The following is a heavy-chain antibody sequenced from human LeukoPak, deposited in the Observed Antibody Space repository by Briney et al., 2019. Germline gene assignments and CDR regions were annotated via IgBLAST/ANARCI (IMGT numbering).Heavy chain of an antibody. D-gene: IGHD3-16*01. CDR2: ISSSGSTI. CDR3: AKDMGGPQPYYYYYGMDV. Sequence: PGGSLRLSCAASGFTFSDYYMSWIRQAPGKGLEWVSYISSSGSTIYYADSVKGRFTISRDNAKNSLYLQMNSLRAEDTALYYCAKDMGGPQPYYYYYGMDVWGQGTTVTVSS. V-gene: IGHV3-11*01. J-gene: IGHJ6*02. CDR1: GFTFSDYY.